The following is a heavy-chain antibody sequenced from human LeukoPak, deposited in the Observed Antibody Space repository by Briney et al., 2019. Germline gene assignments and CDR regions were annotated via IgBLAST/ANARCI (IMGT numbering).Heavy chain of an antibody. CDR1: GFTFSSYA. V-gene: IGHV3-23*01. Sequence: PGGSLRLSCAASGFTFSSYAMSWVRQAPGKGLEWVSAISGSGGSTYYADSVKGRFTISRDNSKNTLYLQMNSLRAEDTAVYYCAKDAFGSRRDLSGGDYWGQGTLVTVSS. CDR2: ISGSGGST. CDR3: AKDAFGSRRDLSGGDY. D-gene: IGHD3-16*01. J-gene: IGHJ4*02.